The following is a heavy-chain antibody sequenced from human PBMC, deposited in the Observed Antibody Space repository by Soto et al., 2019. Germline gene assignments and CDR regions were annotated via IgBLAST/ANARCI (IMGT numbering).Heavy chain of an antibody. Sequence: SETLSLTCTVSGGSISSGGYYWSWIRQHPGKGLEWIGYIYYSGSTYYNPSLKSRVTISVDTSKNQFSLKLSSVTAADTAVYYCARDRDWGMGQDASDIWGQGTMVTVSS. V-gene: IGHV4-31*03. D-gene: IGHD7-27*01. CDR2: IYYSGST. CDR1: GGSISSGGYY. CDR3: ARDRDWGMGQDASDI. J-gene: IGHJ3*02.